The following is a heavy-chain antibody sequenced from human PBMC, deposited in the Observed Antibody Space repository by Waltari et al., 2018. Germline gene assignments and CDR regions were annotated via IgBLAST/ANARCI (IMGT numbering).Heavy chain of an antibody. J-gene: IGHJ5*02. D-gene: IGHD2-21*02. CDR1: GWAISGVY. CDR3: ARGGGGDWEWFDP. CDR2: IYYTGST. Sequence: QVQLQESGPSLLKPSETLSRICTVSGWAISGVYWSWVRQPPGKGLDWIGYIYYTGSTNFNPSLKSRVTMSVDTSTNQFSLKLSSVTAADTAFYYCARGGGGDWEWFDPWGQGTLVTVSS. V-gene: IGHV4-59*01.